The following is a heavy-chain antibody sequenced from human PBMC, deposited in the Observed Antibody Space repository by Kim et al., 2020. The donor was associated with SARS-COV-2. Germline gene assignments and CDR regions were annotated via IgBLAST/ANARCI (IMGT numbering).Heavy chain of an antibody. D-gene: IGHD3-10*01. CDR3: AKYYGGVDS. Sequence: GRANYNPSLKSRVTMSVDMSKNQFSLKLSSVAAADTAVYYCAKYYGGVDSWGQGTLVTVSS. J-gene: IGHJ4*02. V-gene: IGHV4-59*10. CDR2: GRA.